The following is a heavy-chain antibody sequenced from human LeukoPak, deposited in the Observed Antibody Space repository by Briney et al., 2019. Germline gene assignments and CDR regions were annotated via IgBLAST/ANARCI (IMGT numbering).Heavy chain of an antibody. V-gene: IGHV3-53*01. Sequence: GGSLRLSCAASGFTVSSNYMTWVRQAPGKGLEWVSVIYNGGSTYCADSVKGRFTISRDNSKNTLYLQMNSLRAEDTAVYYCAKVRGYTYGDDYWGQGTLVTVSS. CDR1: GFTVSSNY. CDR3: AKVRGYTYGDDY. CDR2: IYNGGST. D-gene: IGHD5-18*01. J-gene: IGHJ4*02.